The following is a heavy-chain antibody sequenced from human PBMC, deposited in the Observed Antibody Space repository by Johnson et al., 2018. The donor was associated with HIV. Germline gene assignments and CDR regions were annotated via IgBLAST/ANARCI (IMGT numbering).Heavy chain of an antibody. Sequence: DVQVVESGGGLVQPGGSLRLSCAASGITVINNYMTWVRQAPGKGLEWVSAISGSGGSTYYADSVKGRFTISRDNSKNTLYLQMNSLRAEDTAVYYCAKDLPRDTAMGDDAFDIWGQGTMVTVSS. CDR1: GITVINNY. D-gene: IGHD5-18*01. CDR2: ISGSGGST. V-gene: IGHV3-23*04. CDR3: AKDLPRDTAMGDDAFDI. J-gene: IGHJ3*02.